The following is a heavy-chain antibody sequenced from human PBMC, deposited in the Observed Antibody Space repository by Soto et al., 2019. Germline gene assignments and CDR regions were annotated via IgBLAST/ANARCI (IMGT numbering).Heavy chain of an antibody. J-gene: IGHJ5*02. D-gene: IGHD3-9*01. CDR3: ARWGYDMLTCYSTGWFDP. CDR1: GGSIRSGVYY. CDR2: IDYSGST. Sequence: PSGTLSLTCTVSGGSIRSGVYYWSWIRQPPGKGLGWIGYIDYSGSTYYNPSLKSRATIAVDTSKNQFSLKLSSVTAADTAVYYCARWGYDMLTCYSTGWFDPWGEGTLVTVS. V-gene: IGHV4-30-4*01.